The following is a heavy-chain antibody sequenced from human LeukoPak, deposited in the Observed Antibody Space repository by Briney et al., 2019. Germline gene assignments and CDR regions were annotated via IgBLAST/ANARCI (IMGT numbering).Heavy chain of an antibody. D-gene: IGHD2-15*01. V-gene: IGHV3-23*01. CDR3: AKGVIYCSGGNCYFGTFDI. J-gene: IGHJ3*02. Sequence: GGSLRLSCAASGFTFRSYTMSWVRQAPGKGLEWVSAISGGGGSTYYADSVKGRFTISRDNSKNTLYLQMNSLRAEDTAVYYCAKGVIYCSGGNCYFGTFDIWGQGTMVTVSS. CDR1: GFTFRSYT. CDR2: ISGGGGST.